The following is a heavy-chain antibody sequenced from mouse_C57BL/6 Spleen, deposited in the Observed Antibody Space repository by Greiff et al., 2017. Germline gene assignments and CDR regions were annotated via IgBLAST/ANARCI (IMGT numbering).Heavy chain of an antibody. D-gene: IGHD3-2*01. Sequence: QVKLQQPGAELVMPGASVKLSCKASGYTFTRYWMHWVKQRPGQGLEWIGEIDTSDSYTNYNQKFKGKSTVTVDKSSSTAYMQLSILTSEDSAVYYCARPQTARGLAYWGQGTLVTVSA. CDR1: GYTFTRYW. CDR2: IDTSDSYT. V-gene: IGHV1-69*01. J-gene: IGHJ3*01. CDR3: ARPQTARGLAY.